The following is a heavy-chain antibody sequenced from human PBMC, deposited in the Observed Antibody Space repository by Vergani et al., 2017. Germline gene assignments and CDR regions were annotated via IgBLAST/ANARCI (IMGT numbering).Heavy chain of an antibody. CDR1: GFTFSSYA. CDR3: AKAFMVRGVIMIFDY. Sequence: EVQLVESGGGLVQSGGSLRLSCAASGFTFSSYAMSWVRQAPGKGLEWVSAISGSGGSTYYADSVKGRFTISRDNSKNTLYLQMNSLRAEDTAVYYCAKAFMVRGVIMIFDYWGQGTLVTVAS. D-gene: IGHD3-10*01. V-gene: IGHV3-23*04. CDR2: ISGSGGST. J-gene: IGHJ4*02.